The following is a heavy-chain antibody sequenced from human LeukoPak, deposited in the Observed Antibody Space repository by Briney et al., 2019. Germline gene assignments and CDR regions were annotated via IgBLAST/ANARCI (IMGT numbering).Heavy chain of an antibody. Sequence: GGSLRLSCAASGFTFSDYYMSWIRQAPGKGLEWVSYISSSGSTIYYADSEKGRFTISRDNAKNSLYLQMNSLRAEDTAVYYCAREYCSGGSCYSAGDYWGQGTLVTVSS. CDR3: AREYCSGGSCYSAGDY. CDR2: ISSSGSTI. V-gene: IGHV3-11*01. CDR1: GFTFSDYY. J-gene: IGHJ4*02. D-gene: IGHD2-15*01.